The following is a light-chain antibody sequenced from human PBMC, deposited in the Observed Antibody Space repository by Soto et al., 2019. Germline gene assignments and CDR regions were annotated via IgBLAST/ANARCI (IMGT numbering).Light chain of an antibody. CDR2: EGS. J-gene: IGLJ2*01. CDR1: ISDVGSYNL. CDR3: CSYAGSSVV. V-gene: IGLV2-23*01. Sequence: QSVLTQPASVSGSPGQSITISCTGTISDVGSYNLVSWYQQHPGKAPKLMIYEGSKWPSGVSHRFSAFKSGNTASLTNSALQAEDEADYYRCSYAGSSVVFGGGTKFTVL.